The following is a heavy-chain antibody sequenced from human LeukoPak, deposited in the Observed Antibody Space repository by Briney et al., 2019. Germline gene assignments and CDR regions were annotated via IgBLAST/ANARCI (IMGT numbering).Heavy chain of an antibody. V-gene: IGHV4-4*02. D-gene: IGHD1/OR15-1a*01. CDR1: GGSISSNNW. CDR2: IYHSGSP. J-gene: IGHJ4*02. Sequence: SGTLSLTCAVSGGSISSNNWWGWVRQPPGKGLEWIGEIYHSGSPNYNPSLKSRVTISVDKSRNHFSLNLSSVTAADTAVYYCARVNINDWHSCDYWGQGTLVTVSS. CDR3: ARVNINDWHSCDY.